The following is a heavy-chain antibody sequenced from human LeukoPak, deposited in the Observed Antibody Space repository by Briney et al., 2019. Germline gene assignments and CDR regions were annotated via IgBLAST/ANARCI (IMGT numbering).Heavy chain of an antibody. D-gene: IGHD1-1*01. CDR2: TYYRSKWYN. J-gene: IGHJ5*01. CDR1: GDSVSSDSAA. V-gene: IGHV6-1*01. Sequence: SQTLSLTCAISGDSVSSDSAAWNWIRQSPSRGLEWLGRTYYRSKWYNDYSASVKSRITINPDSSKNQFSLQLNSVTPEDTAVYYCARAVAGTEGWFNSWGQGTLVTVSS. CDR3: ARAVAGTEGWFNS.